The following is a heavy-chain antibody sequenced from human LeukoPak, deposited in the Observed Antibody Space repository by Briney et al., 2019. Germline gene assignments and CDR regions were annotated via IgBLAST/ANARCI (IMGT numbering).Heavy chain of an antibody. J-gene: IGHJ6*02. CDR1: GYTFTNYA. CDR2: INGGLENT. CDR3: ARAEVLLSYGHNKHCLDV. Sequence: ASVKVSCKASGYTFTNYAIHWVRQAPGQSLEWMGQINGGLENTKYSQRFLGRVTITRDISANTAYMELSSLTSEDTAVYYCARAEVLLSYGHNKHCLDVWGQGTTVTVSS. V-gene: IGHV1-3*01. D-gene: IGHD3-10*01.